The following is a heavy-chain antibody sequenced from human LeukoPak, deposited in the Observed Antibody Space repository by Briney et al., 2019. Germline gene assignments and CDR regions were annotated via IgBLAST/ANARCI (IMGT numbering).Heavy chain of an antibody. Sequence: ASVKVSCKASGYTFTSYGISWVRQAPGQGLEWMGWISAYNGYTHYAQELQGRVTMTTDTSTSTAYMELRSLRSDDTAVYYCARELKAMPYYFDYWGQGTLVTVSS. CDR3: ARELKAMPYYFDY. V-gene: IGHV1-18*01. D-gene: IGHD2-2*01. CDR2: ISAYNGYT. CDR1: GYTFTSYG. J-gene: IGHJ4*02.